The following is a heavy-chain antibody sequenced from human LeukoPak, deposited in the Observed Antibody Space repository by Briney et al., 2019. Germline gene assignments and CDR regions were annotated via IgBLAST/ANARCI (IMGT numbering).Heavy chain of an antibody. D-gene: IGHD6-13*01. CDR3: ARGQPPSY. CDR2: ISSSSSGI. V-gene: IGHV3-48*01. Sequence: GGSLRLSCAASGFTFSSYSMNWVRQAPGKGLEWVSYISSSSSGIYYADSVKGRFTISRDNARNSLDLQMSSLRAEDTAVYYCARGQPPSYWGQGTLVTVSS. CDR1: GFTFSSYS. J-gene: IGHJ4*02.